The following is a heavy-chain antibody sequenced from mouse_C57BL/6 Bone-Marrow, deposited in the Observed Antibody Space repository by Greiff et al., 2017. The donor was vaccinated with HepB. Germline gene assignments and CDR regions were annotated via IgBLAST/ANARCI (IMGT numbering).Heavy chain of an antibody. CDR2: IRSKSSNYAT. V-gene: IGHV10-3*01. CDR1: GFTFNTYA. CDR3: VREFYYGSSYGFAY. J-gene: IGHJ3*01. D-gene: IGHD1-1*01. Sequence: EVQGVESGGGLVQPKGSLKLSCAASGFTFNTYAMHWVRQAPGKGLEWVARIRSKSSNYATYYADSVKDRFTISRDDSQSMLYLQMNNLKTEDTAMYYCVREFYYGSSYGFAYWGQGTLVTVSA.